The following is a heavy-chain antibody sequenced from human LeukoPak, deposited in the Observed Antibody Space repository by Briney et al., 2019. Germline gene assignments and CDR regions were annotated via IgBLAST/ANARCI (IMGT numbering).Heavy chain of an antibody. D-gene: IGHD5-12*01. CDR2: IYHSGST. CDR1: GGSISSFNW. CDR3: ARPGNDGYNSYSWAFDS. J-gene: IGHJ4*02. V-gene: IGHV4-4*02. Sequence: PSGTLSLTCAVSGGSISSFNWWSWVRQPPGKGLEWIGEIYHSGSTNYNPSLESRVTLSVDTSKNQFSLKLNSLTAADTAVYYCARPGNDGYNSYSWAFDSWGQGTLVTVSS.